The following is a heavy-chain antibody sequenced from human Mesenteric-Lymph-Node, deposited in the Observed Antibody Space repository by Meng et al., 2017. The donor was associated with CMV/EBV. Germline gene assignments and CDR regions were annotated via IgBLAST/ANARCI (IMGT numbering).Heavy chain of an antibody. Sequence: GGSLRLSCAASGFTFADYGMSWVRQAPGKGLEWVSGSNWNGGSTGYADSVKGRFTISRDNAKNSLYLQMNSLRAEDTAVYYCARDAQGGIVVVPAAIRYYYYYGMDVWGQGTTVTVSS. CDR2: SNWNGGST. D-gene: IGHD2-2*02. CDR1: GFTFADYG. V-gene: IGHV3-20*04. J-gene: IGHJ6*02. CDR3: ARDAQGGIVVVPAAIRYYYYYGMDV.